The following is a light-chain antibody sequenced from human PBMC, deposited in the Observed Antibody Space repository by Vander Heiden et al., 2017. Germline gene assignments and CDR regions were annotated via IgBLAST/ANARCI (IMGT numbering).Light chain of an antibody. CDR3: QQRSNWPT. V-gene: IGKV3-11*01. Sequence: EIVLTQSPATLSLSPGERATLSCRASQSVSSYLAWYQQKPGQAPRLLIYDASNRATGIPARFSGSGSGTDFTLTISSLEPEDFAVYYWQQRSNWPTCGQGTKLEIK. CDR2: DAS. J-gene: IGKJ2*01. CDR1: QSVSSY.